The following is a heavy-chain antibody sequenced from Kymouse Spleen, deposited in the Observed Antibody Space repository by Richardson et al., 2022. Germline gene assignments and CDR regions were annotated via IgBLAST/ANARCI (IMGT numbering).Heavy chain of an antibody. Sequence: QVQLVESGGGVVQPGRSLRLSCAASGFTFSSYGMHWVRQAPGKGLEWVAVIWYDGSNKYYADSVKGRFTISRDNSKNTLYLQMNSLRAEDTAVYYCARDRGSGSSTYYYYYGMDVWGQGTTVTVSS. CDR2: IWYDGSNK. V-gene: IGHV3-33*01. J-gene: IGHJ6*02. CDR1: GFTFSSYG. D-gene: IGHD3-10*01. CDR3: ARDRGSGSSTYYYYYGMDV.